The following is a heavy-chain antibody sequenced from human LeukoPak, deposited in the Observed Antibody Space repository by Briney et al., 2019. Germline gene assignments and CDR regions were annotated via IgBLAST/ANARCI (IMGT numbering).Heavy chain of an antibody. V-gene: IGHV4-34*01. CDR2: INHSGST. J-gene: IGHJ4*02. Sequence: PSETLSLTCAVYGGSFSGYYWSWIRQPPGKGLEWIGEINHSGSTNYNPSLKGRVTISVDTSKNQFSLKLSSVTAADTAVYYCARLRRWLQFDDYWGQGTLVTVFS. D-gene: IGHD5-24*01. CDR3: ARLRRWLQFDDY. CDR1: GGSFSGYY.